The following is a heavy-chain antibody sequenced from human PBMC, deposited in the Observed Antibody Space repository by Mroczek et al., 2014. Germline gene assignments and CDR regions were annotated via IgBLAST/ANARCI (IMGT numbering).Heavy chain of an antibody. CDR3: ARWEVPAAISSGYFDY. J-gene: IGHJ4*02. V-gene: IGHV3-30-3*01. D-gene: IGHD2-2*02. CDR1: GFTFSSYA. CDR2: ISYDGSNK. Sequence: VQLVESGGGVVQPGRSLRLSCAASGFTFSSYAMHWVRQAPGKGLEWVAVISYDGSNKYYADSVKGRFTISRDNSRNTLYLQMNSLRAEDTAVYYCARWEVPAAISSGYFDYWGQGTLVTVSS.